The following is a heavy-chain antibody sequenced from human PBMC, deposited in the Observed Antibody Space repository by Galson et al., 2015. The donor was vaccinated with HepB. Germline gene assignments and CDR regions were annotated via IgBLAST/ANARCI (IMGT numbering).Heavy chain of an antibody. CDR1: GFTFSSYA. CDR3: AVGEDFDL. V-gene: IGHV3-30*04. CDR2: ISYDGSNK. J-gene: IGHJ2*01. Sequence: SLRLSCAASGFTFSSYAMHWVRRAPGKGLEWVAVISYDGSNKYYADSVKGRFTISRDNSKNTLYLQMNSLRAEDKAVYYCAVGEDFDLWGRGTLVTVSS.